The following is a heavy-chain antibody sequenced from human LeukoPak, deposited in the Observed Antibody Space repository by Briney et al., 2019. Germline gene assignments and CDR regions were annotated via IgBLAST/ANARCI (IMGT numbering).Heavy chain of an antibody. CDR3: ARAPTTCSSTGCYAVDH. CDR1: GASVSSGSSFY. V-gene: IGHV4-61*01. J-gene: IGHJ4*01. CDR2: MYFIGST. D-gene: IGHD2-2*01. Sequence: PSETLSLTCTVSGASVSSGSSFYWSWLRQPPGKGLEWIGNMYFIGSTNYNPSLKSRVTISADTSKNQFSLNLTSVTAADTAVYFCARAPTTCSSTGCYAVDHWGHGTLVTVSS.